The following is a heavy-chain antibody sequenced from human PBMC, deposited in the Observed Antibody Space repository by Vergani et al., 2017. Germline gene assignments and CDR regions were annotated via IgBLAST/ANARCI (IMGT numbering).Heavy chain of an antibody. CDR1: GGTFSSYA. CDR2: IIPIFGTA. D-gene: IGHD4-17*01. CDR3: ARPSWGPTVTTDRAYYYGMDV. Sequence: QVQLVQSGAEVKKPGSSVKVSCKASGGTFSSYAISWVRQAPGQGLEWMGGIIPIFGTANYAQKFQGRVTITADESTSTAYMELSSLRSEDTAVYYCARPSWGPTVTTDRAYYYGMDVWGQGTTVTVSS. J-gene: IGHJ6*02. V-gene: IGHV1-69*01.